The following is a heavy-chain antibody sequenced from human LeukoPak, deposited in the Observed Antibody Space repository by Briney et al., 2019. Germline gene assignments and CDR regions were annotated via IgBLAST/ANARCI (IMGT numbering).Heavy chain of an antibody. V-gene: IGHV1-2*02. CDR3: AKSIGGAFDY. CDR1: GYIFTDYY. D-gene: IGHD3-16*01. CDR2: ISPNGGGT. J-gene: IGHJ4*02. Sequence: PGASVKVSCKASGYIFTDYYMHWVRQAPGQGLEWIGWISPNGGGTKYAQKFQGRVTMTRAASVTTASMELSGLTSDDTAVYYCAKSIGGAFDYWGQGTLVIVSS.